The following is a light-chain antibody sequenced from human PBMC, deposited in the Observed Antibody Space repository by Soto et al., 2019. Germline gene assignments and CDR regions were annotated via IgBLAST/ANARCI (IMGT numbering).Light chain of an antibody. CDR1: QSVSSSY. CDR3: QQYGSSPT. CDR2: GAS. J-gene: IGKJ1*01. Sequence: EIVLTQSPGTLSLSPGEGATLSCRVSQSVSSSYLAWYQQKPGQAPRLLIYGASSRATGIPDRFSGSGSGTDFTLTISRLEPEDFAVYYCQQYGSSPTFXQGTKVDIK. V-gene: IGKV3-20*01.